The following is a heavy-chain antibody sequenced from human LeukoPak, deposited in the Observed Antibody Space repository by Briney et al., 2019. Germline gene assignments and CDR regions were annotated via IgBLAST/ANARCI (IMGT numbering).Heavy chain of an antibody. J-gene: IGHJ4*02. Sequence: APVKVSCKASGYTFTGYYMHWVRQAPGQGLEWMGWINPNSGGTNYAQKFQGWVTMTRDTSISTAYMELSRLRSDDTAVYYCARGRVWGGYDLIQLFDYWGQGTLVTVSS. D-gene: IGHD5-12*01. CDR2: INPNSGGT. CDR3: ARGRVWGGYDLIQLFDY. CDR1: GYTFTGYY. V-gene: IGHV1-2*04.